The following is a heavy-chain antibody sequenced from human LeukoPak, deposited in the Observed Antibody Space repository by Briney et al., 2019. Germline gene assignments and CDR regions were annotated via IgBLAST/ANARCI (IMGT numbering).Heavy chain of an antibody. CDR2: ISSSSSYI. Sequence: GGSLRLSCAASGFTFSSYSMNWVRQAPGKGLEWVSSISSSSSYIYYADSVKGRFTISRDNAKNSLYLQMNSLRAEDTAVYYCASGRGYSGSYVDYWGQGTLVTVSS. D-gene: IGHD1-26*01. J-gene: IGHJ4*02. CDR3: ASGRGYSGSYVDY. CDR1: GFTFSSYS. V-gene: IGHV3-21*04.